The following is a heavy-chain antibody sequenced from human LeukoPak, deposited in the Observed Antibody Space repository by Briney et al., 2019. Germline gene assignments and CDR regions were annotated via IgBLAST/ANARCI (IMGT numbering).Heavy chain of an antibody. CDR3: ARGSCSSTSCYNIEYFQH. D-gene: IGHD2-2*02. CDR1: GGTFSSYA. V-gene: IGHV1-69*05. CDR2: IIPIFGTA. Sequence: ASVKVSCKASGGTFSSYAISWVRQAPGQGLEWMGGIIPIFGTANYAQKFQGRDTITTDESTSTAYMELSSLRSEDTAVYYCARGSCSSTSCYNIEYFQHWGQGTLVTVSS. J-gene: IGHJ1*01.